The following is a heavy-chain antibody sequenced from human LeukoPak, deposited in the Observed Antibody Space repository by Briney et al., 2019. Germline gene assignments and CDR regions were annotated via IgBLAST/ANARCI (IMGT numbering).Heavy chain of an antibody. D-gene: IGHD3-3*01. Sequence: PGGSLRLSCAASGFTFSGYAMSWVRQAPGKGLEWVSAINGSGGSTYYADSVKGRFTISRDNSKNTLYLQMNSLRAEDTAVYYCAKHPWGFLESTTYTNWFDPWAREPWSPSPQ. CDR3: AKHPWGFLESTTYTNWFDP. CDR2: INGSGGST. CDR1: GFTFSGYA. V-gene: IGHV3-23*01. J-gene: IGHJ5*02.